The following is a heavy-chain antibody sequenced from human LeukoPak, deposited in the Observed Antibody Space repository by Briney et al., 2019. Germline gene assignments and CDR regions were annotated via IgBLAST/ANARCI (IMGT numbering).Heavy chain of an antibody. Sequence: ASVKVSCKASGYTFTSYYMHWVRQAPGQGLEWIGIIDPCGGSTSYAQKFQGRATMTRDTSTSTVYMELSSLRSEDTAVYYCARVKKGHDYGDYGWWTRETNFDYWGQGTLVTVS. CDR1: GYTFTSYY. J-gene: IGHJ4*02. D-gene: IGHD4-17*01. CDR2: IDPCGGST. V-gene: IGHV1-46*01. CDR3: ARVKKGHDYGDYGWWTRETNFDY.